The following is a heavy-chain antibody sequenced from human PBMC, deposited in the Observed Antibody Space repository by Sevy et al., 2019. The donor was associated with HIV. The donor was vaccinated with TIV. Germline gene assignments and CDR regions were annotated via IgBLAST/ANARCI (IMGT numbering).Heavy chain of an antibody. Sequence: GGSLRLSCAASGFTFSSYAMSWVRQAPGKGLEWVSAISGSGGSTYYADSVKGRFTISIDNFKNTLYLQMNSLRAEETAVYYCAKDEVYDAFDIWGQGTMVTVSS. CDR3: AKDEVYDAFDI. CDR1: GFTFSSYA. CDR2: ISGSGGST. J-gene: IGHJ3*02. V-gene: IGHV3-23*01.